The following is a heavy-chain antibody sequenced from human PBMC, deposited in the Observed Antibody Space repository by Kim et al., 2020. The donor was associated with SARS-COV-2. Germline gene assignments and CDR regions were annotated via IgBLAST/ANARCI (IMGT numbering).Heavy chain of an antibody. CDR3: ARDMTYYYDGSGY. CDR1: GFTFSSYE. D-gene: IGHD3-22*01. CDR2: ISSSGSTI. Sequence: GGSLRLSCAASGFTFSSYEMNWVRQAPGKGLEWVSYISSSGSTIYYADSVKGRFTISRDNAKNSLYLQMNSLRAEDTAVYYCARDMTYYYDGSGYWGQGTLVTVSS. J-gene: IGHJ4*02. V-gene: IGHV3-48*03.